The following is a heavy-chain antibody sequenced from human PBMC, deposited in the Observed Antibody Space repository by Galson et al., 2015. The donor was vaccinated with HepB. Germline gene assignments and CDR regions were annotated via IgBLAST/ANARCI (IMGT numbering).Heavy chain of an antibody. D-gene: IGHD3-10*01. Sequence: SLRLSCAASGFTFSNHYFSWIRQPPGKGLEWISYISGTSNIRNYADSVKGRFTISRDNAKNSVYLQMNSLRAEDTAVYYCARNRGREEWFGESTYHNYGMDVWGQGTTVTVSS. V-gene: IGHV3-11*06. J-gene: IGHJ6*02. CDR2: ISGTSNIR. CDR1: GFTFSNHY. CDR3: ARNRGREEWFGESTYHNYGMDV.